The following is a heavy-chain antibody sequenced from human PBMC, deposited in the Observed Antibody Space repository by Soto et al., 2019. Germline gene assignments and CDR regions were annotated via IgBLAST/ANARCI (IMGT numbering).Heavy chain of an antibody. CDR1: GGSISSGGYS. D-gene: IGHD6-25*01. V-gene: IGHV4-30-2*01. J-gene: IGHJ3*02. CDR2: IYLGGPT. Sequence: QLQLQESGSGLVKPSQTLSLSCTVSGGSISSGGYSWSWIRQPPGKGLEWLGYIYLGGPTHYNPSRESRGTISLDKSKNHFSLQLSAVTAADTAIYYCARDLSASGAFEIWCQGKMVTVSS. CDR3: ARDLSASGAFEI.